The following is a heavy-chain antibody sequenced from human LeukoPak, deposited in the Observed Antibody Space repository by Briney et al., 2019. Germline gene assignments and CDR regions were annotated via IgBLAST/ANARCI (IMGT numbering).Heavy chain of an antibody. Sequence: SETLSLTCTVSGVSISSGSYYWDWIRQPPGKGLEWIGTIYYSGITYYNPSLKSRVTISVDTSKNQFSLKLSSVTAADTAVYYCARRRGGYHPFFDFWGQGTLVTVSS. CDR2: IYYSGIT. D-gene: IGHD5-24*01. J-gene: IGHJ4*02. CDR1: GVSISSGSYY. CDR3: ARRRGGYHPFFDF. V-gene: IGHV4-39*01.